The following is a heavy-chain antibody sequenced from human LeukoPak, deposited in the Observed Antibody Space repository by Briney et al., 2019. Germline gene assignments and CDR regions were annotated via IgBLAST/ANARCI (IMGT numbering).Heavy chain of an antibody. CDR2: IYYSGST. D-gene: IGHD2-15*01. Sequence: SETLSLTCTVSGGSISSSSYYWGWIRQPPGKGLEWIGSIYYSGSTYYNPSLKSRVTISVDTSKNQFSLKLSSVTAADTAVYYCARGSGYCSGGSCNYFDYWGQGTLVTVSS. CDR3: ARGSGYCSGGSCNYFDY. J-gene: IGHJ4*02. CDR1: GGSISSSSYY. V-gene: IGHV4-39*01.